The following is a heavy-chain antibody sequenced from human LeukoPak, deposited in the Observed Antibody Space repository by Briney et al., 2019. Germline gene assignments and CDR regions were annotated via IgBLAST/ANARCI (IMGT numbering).Heavy chain of an antibody. CDR3: AKGRSSWFSGSFDY. D-gene: IGHD6-19*01. V-gene: IGHV3-23*01. J-gene: IGHJ4*02. CDR1: GFTFSTYA. CDR2: IRGSGGST. Sequence: GGSLRLSSAASGFTFSTYAMSGVRQTPGKGLEWVSDIRGSGGSTNYADSVKGRFTISRDNSKNTLYLQMDSLRAEDTAVYYCAKGRSSWFSGSFDYWGQGTLVTVSS.